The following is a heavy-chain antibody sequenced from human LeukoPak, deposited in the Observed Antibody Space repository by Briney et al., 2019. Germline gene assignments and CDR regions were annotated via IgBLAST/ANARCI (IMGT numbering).Heavy chain of an antibody. CDR3: ARYTGSYYYPPAWDL. D-gene: IGHD1-26*01. CDR2: TSTSGGSA. CDR1: GFTFSNNA. Sequence: GGSLRLSCAASGFTFSNNAMSWVRQAPGKGLEWVSATSTSGGSANYADSVKGRFTISRDNSKNTLYLQMDSLRADDTAVYYCARYTGSYYYPPAWDLWGQGTLVTVSS. J-gene: IGHJ4*02. V-gene: IGHV3-23*01.